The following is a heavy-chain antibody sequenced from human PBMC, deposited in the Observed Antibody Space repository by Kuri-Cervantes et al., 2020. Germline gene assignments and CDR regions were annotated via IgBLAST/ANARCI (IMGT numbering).Heavy chain of an antibody. CDR3: VRDGPGSGHDFDF. CDR2: INRDGSTT. V-gene: IGHV3-74*01. J-gene: IGHJ4*02. CDR1: GFTFSSYW. Sequence: SCAASGFTFSSYWMHWVRQAPGKGLVWVSRINRDGSTTNYADSVKGRFTISRDNAKNTLYLQMNSLRAEDTAVYYCVRDGPGSGHDFDFWGQGTLVTVSS. D-gene: IGHD5-12*01.